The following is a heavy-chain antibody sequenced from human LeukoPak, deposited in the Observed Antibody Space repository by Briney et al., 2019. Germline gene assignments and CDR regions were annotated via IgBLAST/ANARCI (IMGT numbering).Heavy chain of an antibody. D-gene: IGHD2-15*01. CDR1: GFTFSCYS. CDR2: ISSSSSYL. CDR3: ARDPFGYCSGGSCFTLFGY. Sequence: GGSLRLSCAASGFTFSCYSMNWVRPAPGKGLEWVSSISSSSSYLYYADSVKGRCTISRDNAKNSLYLQMNSLRAEDTAVYYCARDPFGYCSGGSCFTLFGYWGQGTLVTVSS. V-gene: IGHV3-21*01. J-gene: IGHJ4*02.